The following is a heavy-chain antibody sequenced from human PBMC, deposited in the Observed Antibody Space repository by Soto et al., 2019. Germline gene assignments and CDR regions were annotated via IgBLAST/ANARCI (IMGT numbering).Heavy chain of an antibody. CDR3: AKALLDTAMVADSLLQYYYYGMDV. Sequence: GGSLRLSCAASGFTFSSYGMHWVRQAPGKXLEWVAVISYDGSNKYYADSVKGRFTISRDNSKNTLYLQMNSLRAEDTAVYYCAKALLDTAMVADSLLQYYYYGMDVWGQGTTVTVSS. J-gene: IGHJ6*02. D-gene: IGHD5-18*01. V-gene: IGHV3-30*18. CDR1: GFTFSSYG. CDR2: ISYDGSNK.